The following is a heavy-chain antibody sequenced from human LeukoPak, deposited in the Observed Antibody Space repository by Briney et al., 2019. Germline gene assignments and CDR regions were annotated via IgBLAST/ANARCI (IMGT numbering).Heavy chain of an antibody. CDR3: AREHTPYGSGCTAAY. V-gene: IGHV3-48*01. D-gene: IGHD6-19*01. CDR1: GFTFSSYG. Sequence: GGSLRLSCAASGFTFSSYGMNWVRQAPGKGLEWVSYISPSSSTMYYADSGKGRFTISRDNAKNPLYLQMNSLRAEDTAVYYCAREHTPYGSGCTAAYWGQGTLVTVSS. J-gene: IGHJ4*02. CDR2: ISPSSSTM.